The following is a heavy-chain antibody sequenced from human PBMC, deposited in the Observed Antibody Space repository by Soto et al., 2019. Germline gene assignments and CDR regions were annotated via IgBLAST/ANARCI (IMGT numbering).Heavy chain of an antibody. CDR2: VSSSSRYI. D-gene: IGHD3-10*01. CDR3: ARCMGFDGSGYAFFDS. V-gene: IGHV3-21*01. Sequence: EVQLVESGGGLVKPGGSLRLSCAASGFTFSGHTINWVRQAPGQRLEWVSSVSSSSRYIYYADSVKGRFTVSRDNAEKSLYLQLNSLTAGDTAIYYCARCMGFDGSGYAFFDSWGQGTLVTVSS. J-gene: IGHJ4*02. CDR1: GFTFSGHT.